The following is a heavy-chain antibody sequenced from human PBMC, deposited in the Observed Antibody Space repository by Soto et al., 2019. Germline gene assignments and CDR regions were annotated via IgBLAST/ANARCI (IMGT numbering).Heavy chain of an antibody. CDR3: AGATGVNNNYYGMDV. CDR1: GHTFTGYY. V-gene: IGHV1-2*02. CDR2: INPNSGGS. D-gene: IGHD1-20*01. Sequence: ASVKVSCKASGHTFTGYYRHWVRQAPGRGLEWMGWINPNSGGSNYAQKFQGRVTMTRDTSISTVYMELSRLRSDDTVVYYCAGATGVNNNYYGMDVWGQGTTVTVSS. J-gene: IGHJ6*02.